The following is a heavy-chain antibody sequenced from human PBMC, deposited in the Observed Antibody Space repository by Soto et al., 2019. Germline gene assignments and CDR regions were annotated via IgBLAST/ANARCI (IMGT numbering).Heavy chain of an antibody. CDR3: ARLQYYDFWSGYYFNAGLRSLPDI. D-gene: IGHD3-3*01. J-gene: IGHJ3*02. Sequence: PSETLSLTCTVSGGSISSGGYYWSWIRQHPGKGLEWIGYIYYSGSTYYDPSLKSRVTISVDTSKNQFSLKLSSVTAADTAVYYCARLQYYDFWSGYYFNAGLRSLPDIWGQGTMVIVSS. V-gene: IGHV4-31*03. CDR1: GGSISSGGYY. CDR2: IYYSGST.